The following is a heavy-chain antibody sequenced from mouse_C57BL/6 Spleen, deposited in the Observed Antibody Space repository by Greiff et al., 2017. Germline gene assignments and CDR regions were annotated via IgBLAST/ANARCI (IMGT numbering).Heavy chain of an antibody. V-gene: IGHV1-75*01. D-gene: IGHD2-4*01. Sequence: QVQLKQSGPELVKPGASVKISCMASGYTFTDYYINWVKQRPGQGLEWIGWIFPGRGSTYYNEKLKGKATLTVDKSSSTAYMLLSSLTSEDSAVYFCALYDYDTSFAYWGQGTLVTVSA. CDR3: ALYDYDTSFAY. CDR2: IFPGRGST. J-gene: IGHJ3*01. CDR1: GYTFTDYY.